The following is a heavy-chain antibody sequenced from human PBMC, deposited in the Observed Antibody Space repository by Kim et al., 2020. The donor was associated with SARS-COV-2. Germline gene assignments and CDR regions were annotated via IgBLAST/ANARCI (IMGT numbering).Heavy chain of an antibody. V-gene: IGHV6-1*01. D-gene: IGHD3-10*01. CDR1: GDSVSSNSAA. CDR3: ARERRDWMVRGVIIRGWFDP. Sequence: SQTLSLTCAISGDSVSSNSAAWHWIRQSPSRGLDWLERTYYRSKCYNVYAVSLKSRITINPDTSKNQFSLQLNSVTPEDTAVYYCARERRDWMVRGVIIRGWFDPWGQGTLVTVSS. CDR2: TYYRSKCYN. J-gene: IGHJ5*02.